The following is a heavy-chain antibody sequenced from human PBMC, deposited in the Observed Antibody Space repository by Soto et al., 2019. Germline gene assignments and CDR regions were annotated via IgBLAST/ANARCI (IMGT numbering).Heavy chain of an antibody. CDR2: VHTSGST. V-gene: IGHV4-4*07. J-gene: IGHJ5*02. CDR1: GDSISSYF. CDR3: ARETAVASTGWLDP. D-gene: IGHD6-19*01. Sequence: SETLSLTCTVSGDSISSYFWSWIRQPAGKGLEWIGRVHTSGSTTYNPSLKSRVTMSVDTSKSQFSLKLTSVTAADTAVYYCARETAVASTGWLDPWGQGTRVTVSS.